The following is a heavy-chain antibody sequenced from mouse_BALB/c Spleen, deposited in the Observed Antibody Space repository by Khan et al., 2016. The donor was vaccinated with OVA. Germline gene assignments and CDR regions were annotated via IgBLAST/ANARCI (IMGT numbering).Heavy chain of an antibody. CDR2: IYPGSDST. CDR1: GYTFTDYA. D-gene: IGHD4-1*01. J-gene: IGHJ3*01. V-gene: IGHV1-77*01. Sequence: QVQLQQSGPELVKPGASVKMSCKASGYTFTDYAMNWVKQRNGQGLEWIGQIYPGSDSTYYNEKFKGKATLTADRYSSTAYMQLSNLTSEDSAVYFCARAGWDVFAYWGQGTLVTVSA. CDR3: ARAGWDVFAY.